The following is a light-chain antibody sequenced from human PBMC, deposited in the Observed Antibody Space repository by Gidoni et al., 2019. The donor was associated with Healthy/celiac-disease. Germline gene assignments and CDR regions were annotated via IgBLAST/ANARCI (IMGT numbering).Light chain of an antibody. CDR2: GTS. V-gene: IGKV3-20*01. CDR3: QQYGSSPPT. CDR1: QIVSSSY. J-gene: IGKJ1*01. Sequence: EIVLTQSPGTLSLSPGERATLACRASQIVSSSYLAWYQQKPGQAPRLLIYGTSSRATGIPDRFSGSGSGTDFTLAISRLEPEDFAVYYCQQYGSSPPTFSQGTKVEIK.